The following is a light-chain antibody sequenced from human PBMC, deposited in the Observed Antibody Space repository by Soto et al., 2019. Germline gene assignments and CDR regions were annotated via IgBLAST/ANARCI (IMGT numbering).Light chain of an antibody. J-gene: IGKJ5*01. V-gene: IGKV3-11*01. Sequence: EMLMTQSPATLSVSPGERFSLSCWASQSVTNKLAWYQQRPGQPPRLLLYDASTRATGIPARFSGSGSGTDFTLTISSLEPEDFAVYYCQQRSNWLTFGQGTRLEIK. CDR3: QQRSNWLT. CDR1: QSVTNK. CDR2: DAS.